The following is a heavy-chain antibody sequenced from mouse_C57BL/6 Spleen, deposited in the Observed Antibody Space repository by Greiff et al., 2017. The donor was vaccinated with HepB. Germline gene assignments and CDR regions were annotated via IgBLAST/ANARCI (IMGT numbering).Heavy chain of an antibody. Sequence: VKVIESGAELVRPGASVKLSCKASGYTFTDYYINWVKQRPGQGLEWIARIYPGSGNTYYNEKFKGKATLTAEKSSSTAYMQLSSLTSEDSAVYFCARLYYGSSYQYWYFDVWGTGTTVTVSS. CDR3: ARLYYGSSYQYWYFDV. J-gene: IGHJ1*03. D-gene: IGHD1-1*01. CDR1: GYTFTDYY. CDR2: IYPGSGNT. V-gene: IGHV1-76*01.